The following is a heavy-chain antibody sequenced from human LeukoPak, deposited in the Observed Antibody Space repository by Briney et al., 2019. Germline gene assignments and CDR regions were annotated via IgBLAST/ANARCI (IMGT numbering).Heavy chain of an antibody. CDR3: AREQYYDSSGSDAFDI. Sequence: PGGSLRLSCAASGFTFSSYDMNWVRQAPGKGLEWVSYISSSGSTIYYADSVKGRFTISGDNSKNTLYLQMGSLRAEDMAVYYCAREQYYDSSGSDAFDIWGQGTMVTVSS. V-gene: IGHV3-48*01. J-gene: IGHJ3*02. D-gene: IGHD3-22*01. CDR1: GFTFSSYD. CDR2: ISSSGSTI.